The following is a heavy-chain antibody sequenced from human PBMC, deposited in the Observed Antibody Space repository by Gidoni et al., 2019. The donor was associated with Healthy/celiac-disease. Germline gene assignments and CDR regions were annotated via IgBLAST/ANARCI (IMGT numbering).Heavy chain of an antibody. V-gene: IGHV3-23*04. D-gene: IGHD3-3*01. J-gene: IGHJ4*02. Sequence: EVQLVESGGGWVQPGGSLGRSCAASGFTFSSYAMRWVRQAPGKGLGWVSAISGSGGSTYYADSVKGRFTIFRDNSKNTLYLQMNSLRAEDTAVYYCAKDLRRGISIFDYWGQGTLVTVSS. CDR2: ISGSGGST. CDR1: GFTFSSYA. CDR3: AKDLRRGISIFDY.